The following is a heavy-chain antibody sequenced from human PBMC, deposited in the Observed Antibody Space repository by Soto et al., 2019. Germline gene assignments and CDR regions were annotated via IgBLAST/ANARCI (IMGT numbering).Heavy chain of an antibody. CDR3: ARSFRRYYYGSGSYYQDYYYGMDV. Sequence: SETLSLTCTVSGGSISSYYWSWIRQPPGKGLEWIGYISDIGYTSYNPSLKGRVSISVDTSKNQFSLKLSSVTAADTAVYYCARSFRRYYYGSGSYYQDYYYGMDVWGQGTTVTVSS. D-gene: IGHD3-10*01. J-gene: IGHJ6*02. CDR1: GGSISSYY. V-gene: IGHV4-4*08. CDR2: ISDIGYT.